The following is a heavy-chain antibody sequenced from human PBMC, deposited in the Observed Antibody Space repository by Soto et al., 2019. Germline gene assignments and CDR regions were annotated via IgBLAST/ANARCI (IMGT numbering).Heavy chain of an antibody. J-gene: IGHJ4*02. Sequence: QVQLVQSGAEVKKPGSSVKVSCKASGGTFSSYAISWVRQAPGQGLKWMGGIIPIFGTANYAQKFQGRVTLTADESTSTAYMELSSLRSEDTAVYYCARDLGSSGWYYRGGALFEYWGQGTLVTVSS. V-gene: IGHV1-69*01. CDR3: ARDLGSSGWYYRGGALFEY. CDR2: IIPIFGTA. D-gene: IGHD6-19*01. CDR1: GGTFSSYA.